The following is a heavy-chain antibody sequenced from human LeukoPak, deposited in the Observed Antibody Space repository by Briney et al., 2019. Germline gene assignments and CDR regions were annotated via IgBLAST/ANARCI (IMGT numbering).Heavy chain of an antibody. CDR3: TTGGFGELSNFDY. CDR1: GFTFSNAW. D-gene: IGHD3-10*01. CDR2: IKSKTDGGTT. Sequence: GGSLRLSCAASGFTFSNAWMNWVRQAPGKGLEWVGRIKSKTDGGTTDYAAPVRGRFTISRDDSKNTLYLQMNSLKTEDTAVYYCTTGGFGELSNFDYWGQGTLVTVSS. J-gene: IGHJ4*02. V-gene: IGHV3-15*07.